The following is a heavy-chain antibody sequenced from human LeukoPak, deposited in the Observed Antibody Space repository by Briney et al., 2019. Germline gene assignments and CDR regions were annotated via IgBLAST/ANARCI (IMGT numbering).Heavy chain of an antibody. D-gene: IGHD3-3*01. CDR2: IKSKTDGGTT. V-gene: IGHV3-15*01. J-gene: IGHJ6*02. CDR3: TTGRPRSVFYYYYGMDV. CDR1: GFTFSNAW. Sequence: GGSLRLSCAASGFTFSNAWMSWVRQAPGKGLEWVGRIKSKTDGGTTDYAAPVKGRFTISRDDSKNTLYLQMNSLKTEDTAVYYCTTGRPRSVFYYYYGMDVWGQGTTVTVSS.